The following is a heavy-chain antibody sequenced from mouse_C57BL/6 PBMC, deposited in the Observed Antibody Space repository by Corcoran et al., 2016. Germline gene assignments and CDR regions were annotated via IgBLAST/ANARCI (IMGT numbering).Heavy chain of an antibody. CDR1: RYTFTDYY. CDR3: ARRYYGSRNYAMDY. CDR2: INPNNGGT. Sequence: EVQLQQSGPELVKPGASVKISCKASRYTFTDYYMNWVKQSHGKSLEWIGDINPNNGGTSYNQKFKGKATLTVDKSSSTAYIERRSLTSEDSAVYYCARRYYGSRNYAMDYWGQGTSVTVSP. V-gene: IGHV1-26*01. D-gene: IGHD1-1*01. J-gene: IGHJ4*01.